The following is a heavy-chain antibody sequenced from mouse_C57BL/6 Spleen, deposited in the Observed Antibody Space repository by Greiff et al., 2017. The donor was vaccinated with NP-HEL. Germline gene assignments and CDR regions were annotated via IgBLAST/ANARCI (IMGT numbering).Heavy chain of an antibody. D-gene: IGHD1-1*01. Sequence: EVQLQQSGPELVKPGASVKISCKASGYTFTDYYMNWVKQSHGKSLEWIGDINPNNGGTSYNQKFKGKATLTVDKSSSTAYMELRSLTSEDSAVYYGARKYYYGSSYNWYFDVWGTGTTVTVSS. J-gene: IGHJ1*03. CDR1: GYTFTDYY. CDR2: INPNNGGT. CDR3: ARKYYYGSSYNWYFDV. V-gene: IGHV1-26*01.